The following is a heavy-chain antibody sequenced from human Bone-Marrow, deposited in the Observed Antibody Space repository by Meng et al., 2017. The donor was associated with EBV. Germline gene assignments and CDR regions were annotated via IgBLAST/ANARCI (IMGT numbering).Heavy chain of an antibody. Sequence: REAGRGLVTPSGTLPPTCAVAAASISGFNWWSWVSQPPGKGLEWIGEIWHGGNTNYNPSLKSRVTISVDKSGNQFSLNLNSVTAADTAVYYCARGNAYNVPSFDYWGQGTLVTVSS. CDR2: IWHGGNT. J-gene: IGHJ4*02. CDR1: AASISGFNW. V-gene: IGHV4-4*02. CDR3: ARGNAYNVPSFDY. D-gene: IGHD5-24*01.